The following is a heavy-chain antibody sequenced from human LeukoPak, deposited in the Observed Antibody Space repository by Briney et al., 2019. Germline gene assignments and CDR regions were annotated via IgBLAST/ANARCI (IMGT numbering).Heavy chain of an antibody. Sequence: GGSLRLSCAASGFTFSSYSMNWVRQAPGKGLEWVSSIRSSSSYIYYADSVKGRFTISRDNAKNSLYLQMNSLRAEDTALYYCARDLGSSWFMGRPFYYYYGMDVWGQGTTVTVSS. D-gene: IGHD6-13*01. J-gene: IGHJ6*02. CDR3: ARDLGSSWFMGRPFYYYYGMDV. CDR2: IRSSSSYI. V-gene: IGHV3-21*01. CDR1: GFTFSSYS.